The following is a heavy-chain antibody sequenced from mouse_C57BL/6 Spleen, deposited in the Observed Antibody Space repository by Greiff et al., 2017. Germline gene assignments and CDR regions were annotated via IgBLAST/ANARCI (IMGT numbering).Heavy chain of an antibody. CDR2: ISSGSSTN. CDR1: GFTFSDYG. Sequence: DVMLVESGGGLVKPGGSLKFSCAASGFTFSDYGMHWVRQAPEKGLEWVAYISSGSSTNNYADTVKGRFTISRDNAKTTLFLQMTSLRSEDTAMYYCAFFPTRGDFDYWGQGTTLTVSS. CDR3: AFFPTRGDFDY. J-gene: IGHJ2*01. V-gene: IGHV5-17*01.